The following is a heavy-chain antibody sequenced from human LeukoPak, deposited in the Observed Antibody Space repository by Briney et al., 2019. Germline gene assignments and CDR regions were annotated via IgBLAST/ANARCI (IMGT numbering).Heavy chain of an antibody. CDR1: GGSLSSYY. D-gene: IGHD6-13*01. CDR2: IYTSGST. V-gene: IGHV4-4*07. CDR3: ARERVVAAAGYNWFDP. J-gene: IGHJ5*02. Sequence: PSETLSLTCTVSGGSLSSYYWSWIRQPAGKGLEWIGRIYTSGSTNYNPSLKSRVTMSVDTSKNQFSLKLSSVTAADTAVYYSARERVVAAAGYNWFDPWGQGTLVTVSS.